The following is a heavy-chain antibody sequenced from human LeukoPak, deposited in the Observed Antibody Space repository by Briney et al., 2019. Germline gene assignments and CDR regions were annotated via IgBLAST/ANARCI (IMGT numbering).Heavy chain of an antibody. J-gene: IGHJ4*02. V-gene: IGHV3-15*01. Sequence: GGSLRLSCAASGFTFDDYGMSWVRQAPGKGLEWVGRIKSKTDGGTTDYAAPVKGRFTISRDDSKNTLYLQMNSLKTEDTAVYCCTTDGSGYCTNGVCFSPTDYWGQGTLVTVSS. CDR2: IKSKTDGGTT. CDR1: GFTFDDYG. D-gene: IGHD2-8*01. CDR3: TTDGSGYCTNGVCFSPTDY.